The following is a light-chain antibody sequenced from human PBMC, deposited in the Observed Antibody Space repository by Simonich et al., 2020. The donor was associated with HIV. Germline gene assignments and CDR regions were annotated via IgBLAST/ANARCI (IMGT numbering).Light chain of an antibody. Sequence: QSALTQPASVSGSPGQSITISCTGTGSDVGVYNYVSWYQQHPGKAPKLMIYDISKRPSGVSNRFSGSKSGNTASLTISGLQAEDEADYYGSSYTSSTTYVLFGGGTKLTVL. CDR1: GSDVGVYNY. CDR3: SSYTSSTTYVL. V-gene: IGLV2-14*01. CDR2: DIS. J-gene: IGLJ2*01.